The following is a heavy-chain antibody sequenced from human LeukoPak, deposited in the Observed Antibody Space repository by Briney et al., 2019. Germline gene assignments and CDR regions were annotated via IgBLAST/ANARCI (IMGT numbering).Heavy chain of an antibody. CDR2: IYYNGSA. D-gene: IGHD4-17*01. CDR1: GGSIRSYY. V-gene: IGHV4-59*08. J-gene: IGHJ4*02. Sequence: SETLSLTCTVSGGSIRSYYWSWIRQPPGKALEWIGHIYYNGSANYNPSLKSRVTISVDTSKNQFSLKLRSVTAADTAVYYCARHTVTVGNDYWGQGTLVTVSS. CDR3: ARHTVTVGNDY.